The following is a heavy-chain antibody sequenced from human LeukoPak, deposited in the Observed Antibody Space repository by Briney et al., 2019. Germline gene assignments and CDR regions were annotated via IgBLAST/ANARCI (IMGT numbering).Heavy chain of an antibody. CDR3: ASGGVVTAPDAFDI. Sequence: ASVKVSCKASGYTFTGYYMHWVRQAPGQGLEWMGWINPNSGGTNYAQKFQGWVTMTRDTSISTAYMELSRLGSDDTAVYYCASGGVVTAPDAFDIWGQGTMVTVPS. J-gene: IGHJ3*02. D-gene: IGHD2-21*02. CDR1: GYTFTGYY. V-gene: IGHV1-2*04. CDR2: INPNSGGT.